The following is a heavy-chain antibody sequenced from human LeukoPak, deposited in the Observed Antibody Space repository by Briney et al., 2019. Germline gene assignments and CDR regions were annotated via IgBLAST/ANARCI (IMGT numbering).Heavy chain of an antibody. D-gene: IGHD6-19*01. CDR2: ISAYNGNT. Sequence: GASVKVSCKASGGTFTSYGISWVRQAPGQGLEWMGWISAYNGNTNYAQKLQGRVTMTTDTSTSTAYMELRSLRSDDTAVYYCARDEKQWLAEDYFDYWGQGTLVTVSS. V-gene: IGHV1-18*01. CDR1: GGTFTSYG. J-gene: IGHJ4*02. CDR3: ARDEKQWLAEDYFDY.